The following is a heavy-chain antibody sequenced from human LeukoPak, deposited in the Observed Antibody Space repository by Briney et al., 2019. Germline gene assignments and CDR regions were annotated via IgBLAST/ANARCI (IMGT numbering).Heavy chain of an antibody. J-gene: IGHJ4*02. CDR3: ARLKQQLGNWYYFDY. CDR2: IYYSGST. CDR1: GGSISSYY. V-gene: IGHV4-59*08. D-gene: IGHD6-13*01. Sequence: PSETLSLTCTVSGGSISSYYWSWIRQPPGKGLEWIGYIYYSGSTNYNPSLKSRVTISVDTSKNQFSLKLSSVTAADTAVYYCARLKQQLGNWYYFDYWGQGTLVTVSS.